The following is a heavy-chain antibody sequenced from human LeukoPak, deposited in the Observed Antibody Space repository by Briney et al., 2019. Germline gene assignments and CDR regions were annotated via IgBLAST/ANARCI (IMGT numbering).Heavy chain of an antibody. CDR2: TSYDGSNK. V-gene: IGHV3-30*18. J-gene: IGHJ6*02. CDR3: AKDHGYYYGMDV. Sequence: GGSLRLSCAASGFTFSSYGMHWVRQAPGKGLEWVAVTSYDGSNKYYADSVKGRFTISRDNSKNTLYLQMNSLRAEDTAVYYCAKDHGYYYGMDVWGQGTTVTVSS. CDR1: GFTFSSYG.